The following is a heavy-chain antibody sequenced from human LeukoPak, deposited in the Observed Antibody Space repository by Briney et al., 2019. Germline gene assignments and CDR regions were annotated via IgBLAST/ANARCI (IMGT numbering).Heavy chain of an antibody. Sequence: GGSLRLSCAASGFTFSSYWMTWVRQAPGKGLEWVANIKPDGSVGYYVDSVRGRSIISRDNAGNSLYLQMNSLRVEDTAVYYCTLYLVAAAGDHWGQGTLVIVSS. CDR3: TLYLVAAAGDH. V-gene: IGHV3-7*01. D-gene: IGHD6-13*01. J-gene: IGHJ4*02. CDR2: IKPDGSVG. CDR1: GFTFSSYW.